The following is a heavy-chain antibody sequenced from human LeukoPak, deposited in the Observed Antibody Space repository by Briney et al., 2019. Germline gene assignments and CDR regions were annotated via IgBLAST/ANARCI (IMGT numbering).Heavy chain of an antibody. J-gene: IGHJ4*02. CDR1: GFTFSSYA. D-gene: IGHD2-2*01. CDR3: AKILFDIVVVPADY. V-gene: IGHV3-23*01. CDR2: LSGGGDYT. Sequence: GGSLRLSCAASGFTFSSYAMHWVRQAPGRGLEWVSALSGGGDYTYYADSVKGRLTISRDNSKNTLYLQMKSLRAEDTAVYHCAKILFDIVVVPADYWGQGTLVTVSS.